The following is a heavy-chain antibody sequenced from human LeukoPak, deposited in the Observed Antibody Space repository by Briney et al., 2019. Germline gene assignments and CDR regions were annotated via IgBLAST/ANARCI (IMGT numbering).Heavy chain of an antibody. J-gene: IGHJ5*02. CDR1: GGSISSYY. Sequence: SETLSLTCTVSGGSISSYYWSWIRQPAGKGLEWIGRIYTSGSTNYNPSLKSRVTMSVDTSKNQFSLKLSSVTAADTAVYYCAREIYCSSTSCYSENWFDPWGQGTQVTVSS. D-gene: IGHD2-2*02. V-gene: IGHV4-4*07. CDR2: IYTSGST. CDR3: AREIYCSSTSCYSENWFDP.